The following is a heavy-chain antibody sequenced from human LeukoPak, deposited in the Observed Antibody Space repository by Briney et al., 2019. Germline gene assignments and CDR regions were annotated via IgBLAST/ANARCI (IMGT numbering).Heavy chain of an antibody. D-gene: IGHD2-2*01. CDR1: GGSFSGYY. CDR3: ARALEDIVVVPAARGWFDP. V-gene: IGHV4-34*01. CDR2: INHSGST. J-gene: IGHJ5*02. Sequence: PSETLSLTCAVYGGSFSGYYWSWIRQPPGKGLEWIGEINHSGSTNYNPSLKSRVTISVDTSKNQFSLKLSSVTAEDTAVYYCARALEDIVVVPAARGWFDPWGQGTLVTVSS.